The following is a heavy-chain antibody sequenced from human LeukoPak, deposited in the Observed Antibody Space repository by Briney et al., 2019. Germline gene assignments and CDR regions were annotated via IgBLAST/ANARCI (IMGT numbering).Heavy chain of an antibody. CDR1: GYTFTSYY. CDR3: ARDIGYSYGPAYYYYGMDV. J-gene: IGHJ6*02. V-gene: IGHV1-46*01. Sequence: ASVKVSCKASGYTFTSYYMHWVRQAPGQGLEWMGLINPSGGSTSYAQKFQGRVTMTRDTSTSTVYMELSSLRSEDTAVYYCARDIGYSYGPAYYYYGMDVWGQGTTVTVSS. CDR2: INPSGGST. D-gene: IGHD5-18*01.